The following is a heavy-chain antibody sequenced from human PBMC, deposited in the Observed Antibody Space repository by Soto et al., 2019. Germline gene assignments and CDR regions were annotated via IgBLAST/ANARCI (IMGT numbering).Heavy chain of an antibody. CDR1: GFTVSXYA. V-gene: IGHV3-23*01. J-gene: IGHJ4*02. Sequence: EMQLLESGGGLVQAGGSLRLSCAASGFTVSXYALNWVRQAPGKGLEWVSGISASTYYADSVKGRSTISRDTSKNTLYLQMNSLRAEDTAIYFCAIRMYSTRWYYLDYWGQGTLVTVSS. D-gene: IGHD6-13*01. CDR2: ISAST. CDR3: AIRMYSTRWYYLDY.